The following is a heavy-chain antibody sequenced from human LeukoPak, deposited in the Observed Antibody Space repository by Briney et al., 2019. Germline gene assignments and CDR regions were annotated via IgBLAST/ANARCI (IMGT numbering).Heavy chain of an antibody. Sequence: GGSLRLSCAASGFTFRNYWMTWVRQAPGKGLEWVAIIKDDGSEKYYVGSVRGRFTISRDSGKNSLYLHMNSLRAEDTAVYYCARAPLIFGLVPHFDYWGQGTLVTVSS. CDR3: ARAPLIFGLVPHFDY. D-gene: IGHD3/OR15-3a*01. V-gene: IGHV3-7*01. CDR1: GFTFRNYW. CDR2: IKDDGSEK. J-gene: IGHJ4*02.